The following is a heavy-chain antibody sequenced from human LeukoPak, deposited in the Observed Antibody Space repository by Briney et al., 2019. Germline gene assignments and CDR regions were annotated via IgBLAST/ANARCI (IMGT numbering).Heavy chain of an antibody. CDR2: INHSGST. CDR1: GGSFSGYY. CDR3: ARGAIRWVVVPAAQTNWFDP. Sequence: SETLSLTCAVYGGSFSGYYWSWIRQPPGKGLEWIGEINHSGSTNYNPSLKSRVTISVDTSKNQFSLKLSSVTAADTAVYYCARGAIRWVVVPAAQTNWFDPWGQGSLVTVSS. J-gene: IGHJ5*02. D-gene: IGHD2-2*01. V-gene: IGHV4-34*01.